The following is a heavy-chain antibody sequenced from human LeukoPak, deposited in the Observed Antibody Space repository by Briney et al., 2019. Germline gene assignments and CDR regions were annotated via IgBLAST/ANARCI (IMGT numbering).Heavy chain of an antibody. CDR2: IRYDGSNT. D-gene: IGHD3-22*01. V-gene: IGHV3-30*02. CDR3: AKDPNRYDSSIYYCAY. J-gene: IGHJ4*02. CDR1: GFTFNNYG. Sequence: TGGSLRLSCAASGFTFNNYGMHWVRQAPGKGLEWVAFIRYDGSNTYYADSVKGRFTISRDNSKNTLYLHMNRLRAEDTAVYCCAKDPNRYDSSIYYCAYWGQGTLVTVSS.